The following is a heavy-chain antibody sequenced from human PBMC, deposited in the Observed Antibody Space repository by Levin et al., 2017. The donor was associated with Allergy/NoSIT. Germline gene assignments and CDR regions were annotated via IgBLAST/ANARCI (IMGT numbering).Heavy chain of an antibody. D-gene: IGHD3-22*01. CDR3: ARGANYYDDSGYYFVL. V-gene: IGHV3-7*04. CDR2: IKQDGSDK. J-gene: IGHJ3*01. Sequence: GGSLRLSCAASRFTFSSYWMSWVRQAPGKGLEWVANIKQDGSDKYYVDSVKGRFTISRDNAKNSLYLQMNSLRAEDTAVYYCARGANYYDDSGYYFVLWGQGTTVTVSS. CDR1: RFTFSSYW.